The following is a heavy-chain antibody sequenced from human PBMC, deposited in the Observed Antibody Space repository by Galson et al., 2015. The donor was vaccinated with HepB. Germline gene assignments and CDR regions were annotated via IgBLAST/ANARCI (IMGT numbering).Heavy chain of an antibody. Sequence: QSGAEVKKPGESLKTSCKASGAPFSSYAISWVRQSPGQGLEWMGGIIPIFRTANYAQKFQGRVMITEDESTSTVCMELSSLRFEDTAIYYCTNHSHNAMWFDPWGQGTLVTVSS. CDR3: TNHSHNAMWFDP. CDR2: IIPIFRTA. J-gene: IGHJ5*02. CDR1: GAPFSSYA. D-gene: IGHD1-1*01. V-gene: IGHV1-69*01.